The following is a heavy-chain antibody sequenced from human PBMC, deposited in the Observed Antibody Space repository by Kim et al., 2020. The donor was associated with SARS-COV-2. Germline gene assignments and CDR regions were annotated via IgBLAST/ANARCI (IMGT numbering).Heavy chain of an antibody. V-gene: IGHV3-48*03. CDR1: GFTFNNYE. Sequence: GGSLRLSCTASGFTFNNYEMNWVRQAPGKGLEWVSYISSRGSTIYHAASVKGRFTISRDNSKNSLYLQMSSLRAEDTAIYYCARGGSISDRWYSLDYWGQGTLVTVSS. D-gene: IGHD6-13*01. CDR2: ISSRGSTI. J-gene: IGHJ4*02. CDR3: ARGGSISDRWYSLDY.